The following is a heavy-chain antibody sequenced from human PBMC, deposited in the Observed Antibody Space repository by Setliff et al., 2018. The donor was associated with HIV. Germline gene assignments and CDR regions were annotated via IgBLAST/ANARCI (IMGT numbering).Heavy chain of an antibody. CDR2: VDPEDGET. CDR3: ARASVVVPAADIGYYYYMDV. CDR1: GYTFIDHY. J-gene: IGHJ6*03. Sequence: GASVKVSCKISGYTFIDHYIHWVQQAPGKGLEWMGRVDPEDGETITAEKFQGRVTMTADRSTDTIYMELSSLRSEDTAVYYCARASVVVPAADIGYYYYMDVWGKGTTVTVSS. V-gene: IGHV1-69-2*01. D-gene: IGHD2-2*01.